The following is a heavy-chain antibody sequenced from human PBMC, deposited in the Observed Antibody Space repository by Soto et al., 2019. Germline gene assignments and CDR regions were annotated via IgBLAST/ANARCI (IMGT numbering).Heavy chain of an antibody. CDR1: GFTFSSYG. CDR3: ARDLSYGPPYYFDY. D-gene: IGHD5-18*01. V-gene: IGHV3-33*01. J-gene: IGHJ4*02. CDR2: IWYDGSNK. Sequence: GGSLRLSCAASGFTFSSYGMHWVRQAPGKGLEWVAVIWYDGSNKYYADSVKGRFTISRDNSKNTLYLQMNSLRAEDTAVYYCARDLSYGPPYYFDYWGQGTLVTVSS.